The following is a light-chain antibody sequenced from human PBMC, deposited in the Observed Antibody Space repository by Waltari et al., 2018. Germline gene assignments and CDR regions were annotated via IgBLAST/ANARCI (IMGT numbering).Light chain of an antibody. Sequence: QLVLTQSPSASASLGASVKLTCTLSSWHSSYAIPWHPQQPEKGPRYLMKLNSDGSHSKGDGIPDRFSGSSSGAERYLTISSLQSEDEADYYCQTWGTGVFGGGTKLTVL. J-gene: IGLJ3*02. CDR3: QTWGTGV. V-gene: IGLV4-69*01. CDR1: SWHSSYA. CDR2: LNSDGSH.